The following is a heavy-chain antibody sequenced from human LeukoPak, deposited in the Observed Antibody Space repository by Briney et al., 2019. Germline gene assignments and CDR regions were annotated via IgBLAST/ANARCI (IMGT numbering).Heavy chain of an antibody. D-gene: IGHD6-13*01. V-gene: IGHV4-39*01. CDR1: GDSISTTTYY. J-gene: IGHJ4*02. CDR2: IYYSGST. CDR3: ALYSSPYFDY. Sequence: KPSETLSLTCTVSGDSISTTTYYWGWIRQPPGKGLEWIGSIYYSGSTYYNPSLKSRVTISVDTSKNQFSLKLSSVTAADTAVYYCALYSSPYFDYWGQGTLVTVSS.